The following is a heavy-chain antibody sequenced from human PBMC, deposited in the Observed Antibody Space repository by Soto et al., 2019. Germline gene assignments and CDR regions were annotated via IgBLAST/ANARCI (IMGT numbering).Heavy chain of an antibody. J-gene: IGHJ4*02. CDR3: AKGDLLWDPFDL. CDR2: ISASGYSA. Sequence: EAQLLESGGGLVQPGGSLRLSCAASGLPFSNYAMTWVRQAPGKGLEWVSIISASGYSAYYGGAVKGRFTTSRGNSRSTLYLQMNGLRAEDTAVYYCAKGDLLWDPFDLWGQGTLVTVSS. V-gene: IGHV3-23*01. CDR1: GLPFSNYA. D-gene: IGHD3-16*01.